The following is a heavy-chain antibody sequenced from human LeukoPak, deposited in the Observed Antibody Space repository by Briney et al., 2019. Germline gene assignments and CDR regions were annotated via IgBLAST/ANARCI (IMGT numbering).Heavy chain of an antibody. CDR1: GFTFSSYE. Sequence: GGSLRLSCAASGFTFSSYEMNWVRQAPGKGLKWVSYISSSGSTIYYADSVKGRFTISRDNAKNSLYLQMNSLRAEDTAVYYCARGALSLGYYDSSGFVALRYWGQGTLVTVSS. CDR3: ARGALSLGYYDSSGFVALRY. CDR2: ISSSGSTI. D-gene: IGHD3-22*01. J-gene: IGHJ4*02. V-gene: IGHV3-48*03.